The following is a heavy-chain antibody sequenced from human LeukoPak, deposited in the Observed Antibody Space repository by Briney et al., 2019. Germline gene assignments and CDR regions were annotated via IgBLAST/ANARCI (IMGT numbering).Heavy chain of an antibody. Sequence: SETLSLTCTVDGGSFTDFYWTWIRQAPGKTLEWLGDINHSGSTTYNPSLKSRVTIFLDTSESHYSLKLNSVTAADSAVYYCARDTPPTIQVWPRDYTDYYYMDVWGEGTTVTVSS. CDR1: GGSFTDFY. CDR3: ARDTPPTIQVWPRDYTDYYYMDV. D-gene: IGHD4-11*01. V-gene: IGHV4-34*01. J-gene: IGHJ6*03. CDR2: INHSGST.